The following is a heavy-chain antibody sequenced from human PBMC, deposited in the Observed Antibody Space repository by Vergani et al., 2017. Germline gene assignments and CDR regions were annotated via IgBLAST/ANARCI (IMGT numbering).Heavy chain of an antibody. CDR3: ARDPDIVVVPAAPYYYYYYGMDV. CDR2: INPKNGLT. CDR1: GYTFTGYY. Sequence: QVQLVQSGAEVKRPGASVKVSCKASGYTFTGYYLHWVRLAPGQGLEWMGWINPKNGLTKYAQRFQGRVSLTRDTSITTAFMELGSLRSDDTAMYYCARDPDIVVVPAAPYYYYYYGMDVWGQGTTVTVSS. D-gene: IGHD2-2*01. V-gene: IGHV1-2*02. J-gene: IGHJ6*02.